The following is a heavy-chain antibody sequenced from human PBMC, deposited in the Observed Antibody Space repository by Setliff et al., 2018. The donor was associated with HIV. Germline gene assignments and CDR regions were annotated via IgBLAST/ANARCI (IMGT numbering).Heavy chain of an antibody. V-gene: IGHV3-53*01. CDR2: ISSGGGT. D-gene: IGHD5-18*01. Sequence: ETLSLTCTVSGGSISTSRYYWGWVRQAPGKGLEWVSAISSGGGTYYADFVKGRFTISRDNSKNTLYLQMNSLRAEDTAVYYCAKDAGSYSYVHEYFQHWGQGTLVTVSS. CDR1: GGSISTSRYY. J-gene: IGHJ1*01. CDR3: AKDAGSYSYVHEYFQH.